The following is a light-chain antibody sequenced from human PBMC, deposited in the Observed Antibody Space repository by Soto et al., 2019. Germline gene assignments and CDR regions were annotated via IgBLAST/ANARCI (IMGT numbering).Light chain of an antibody. CDR3: QHYNSYPLT. Sequence: DIRMTQSPSTLSASVGDRVTITCRASETISYWLAWLQLKPGKAPKVLIYKASTLGSGVPSRFSGSGSGTECTLTINSLQPDDFATYYCQHYNSYPLTFGGGTKVEIK. CDR2: KAS. V-gene: IGKV1-5*03. J-gene: IGKJ4*01. CDR1: ETISYW.